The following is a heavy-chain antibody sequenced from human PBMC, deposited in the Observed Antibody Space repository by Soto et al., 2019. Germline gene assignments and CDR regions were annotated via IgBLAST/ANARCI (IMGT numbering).Heavy chain of an antibody. D-gene: IGHD6-19*01. Sequence: SQTLSLTCAISGDSVSSTSTAWSWIRQSPSKGLEWLGRTYYRSKWYSDYAVSVKSRITINPDTSKNQFSLQLNSVTPEDTAVYYCARGSYYSGWVWGQGTLVTVSS. CDR1: GDSVSSTSTA. CDR2: TYYRSKWYS. J-gene: IGHJ4*02. V-gene: IGHV6-1*01. CDR3: ARGSYYSGWV.